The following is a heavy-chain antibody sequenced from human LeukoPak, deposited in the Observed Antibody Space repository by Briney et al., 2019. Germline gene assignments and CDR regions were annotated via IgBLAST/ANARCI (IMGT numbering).Heavy chain of an antibody. CDR2: INWNGDET. V-gene: IGHV3-43*01. D-gene: IGHD1-26*01. CDR1: GFGLDGYT. J-gene: IGHJ4*02. Sequence: GGSLRLSRAASGFGLDGYTMHWVRQFPGKGLEWVSLINWNGDETYYSDSVKGRFTISRDNSKNSLYLQMNSLRTEDTGFYYCGKDMGPRGVGATPHYWGQGTLVTVSS. CDR3: GKDMGPRGVGATPHY.